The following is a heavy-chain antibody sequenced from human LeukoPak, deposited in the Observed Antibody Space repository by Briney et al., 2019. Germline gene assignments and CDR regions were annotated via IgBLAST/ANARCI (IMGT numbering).Heavy chain of an antibody. CDR2: IYYSGST. Sequence: SETLSLTCTVSGGSISSYYWSWIQQPPGKGLEWIGYIYYSGSTNYNPSLKGRVTISVDTSKNQFSLKLSSVTAADTAVYYCARGYDTIFGVVITDDAFDIWGQGTMVTVSS. V-gene: IGHV4-59*01. D-gene: IGHD3-3*01. CDR3: ARGYDTIFGVVITDDAFDI. CDR1: GGSISSYY. J-gene: IGHJ3*02.